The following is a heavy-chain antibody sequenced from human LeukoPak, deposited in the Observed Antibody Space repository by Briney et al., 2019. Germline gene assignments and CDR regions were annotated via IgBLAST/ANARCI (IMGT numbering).Heavy chain of an antibody. CDR1: GYSFTSYW. V-gene: IGHV5-51*01. CDR3: ARLEYCSGGSCYGNNWFDP. D-gene: IGHD2-15*01. Sequence: GESLKISCKGSGYSFTSYWIGWVRQMPGKGLEWMGIVYPGDSDTRYSPSFQGQVTISADKSISTAYLQWSSLKASDTAMYHCARLEYCSGGSCYGNNWFDPWGQGTLVTVSS. CDR2: VYPGDSDT. J-gene: IGHJ5*02.